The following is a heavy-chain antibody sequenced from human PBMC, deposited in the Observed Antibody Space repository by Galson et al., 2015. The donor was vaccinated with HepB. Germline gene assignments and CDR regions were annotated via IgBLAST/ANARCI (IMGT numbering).Heavy chain of an antibody. CDR3: ARQVDILTGDDAFDI. CDR2: IYPGDSDT. CDR1: GYSFTSYW. V-gene: IGHV5-51*01. D-gene: IGHD3-9*01. Sequence: QSGAEVKKPGESLKISCKGSGYSFTSYWIGWVRQMPGKGLEWMGIIYPGDSDTRYSPSFQGQVTISADKSISTAYLQWSSLKASDTAMYYCARQVDILTGDDAFDIWGQGTMVTVSS. J-gene: IGHJ3*02.